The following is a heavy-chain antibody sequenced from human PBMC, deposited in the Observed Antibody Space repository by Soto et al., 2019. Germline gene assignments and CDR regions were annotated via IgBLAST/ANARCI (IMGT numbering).Heavy chain of an antibody. CDR3: AKGGGAGLAS. CDR2: IYHSGST. J-gene: IGHJ5*02. V-gene: IGHV4-4*02. Sequence: QEQLQESGPGLVKPSGTLSLTCAVSGASISSSYWWSWVRQPPGKGLEWIGEIYHSGSTNYNPSRKCLVAISVDKSKHQFSLKLSSVTAADTAVYYCAKGGGAGLASWGQGTLVTVSS. CDR1: GASISSSYW. D-gene: IGHD3-16*01.